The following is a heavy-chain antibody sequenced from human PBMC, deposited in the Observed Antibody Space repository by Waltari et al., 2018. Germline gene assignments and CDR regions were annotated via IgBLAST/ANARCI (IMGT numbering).Heavy chain of an antibody. CDR1: GLQIIINF. V-gene: IGHV3-66*01. J-gene: IGHJ6*02. D-gene: IGHD3-3*01. CDR2: IYSGGNT. CDR3: ARDHHVLRFSYGLDV. Sequence: EEQLVESGGGLVQPGGSLRLSCAVSGLQIIINFMSWVRQAPGKGLEWVSVIYSGGNTYYADSVKGRFIISRDTSKNTLYLQMNSLRAEDTAIYYCARDHHVLRFSYGLDVWGQGTTVTVSS.